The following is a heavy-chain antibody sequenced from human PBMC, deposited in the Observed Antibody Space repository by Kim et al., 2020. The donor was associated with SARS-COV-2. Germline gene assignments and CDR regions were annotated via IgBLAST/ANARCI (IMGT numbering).Heavy chain of an antibody. CDR2: FDPEDGET. Sequence: VKVSCKVSGYTLTELSMHWVRQAPGKGLEWMGGFDPEDGETIYAQKFQGRVTMTEDTSTDTAYMDLSSLRSEDTAVYYCATLDSSGYYKEYYFDYWGQGTLVTVSS. CDR3: ATLDSSGYYKEYYFDY. J-gene: IGHJ4*02. CDR1: GYTLTELS. D-gene: IGHD3-22*01. V-gene: IGHV1-24*01.